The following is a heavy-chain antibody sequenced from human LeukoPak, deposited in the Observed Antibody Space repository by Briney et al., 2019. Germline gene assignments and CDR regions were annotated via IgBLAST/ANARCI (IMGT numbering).Heavy chain of an antibody. CDR1: GGSITNYY. D-gene: IGHD3-3*01. Sequence: SETLSLTCTVSGGSITNYYWSWVRQSPGQGLEWIAYIYYTGSTNYNPSLKSRVTISLDTSKNQFSLKLSSVTAADTAVYYCAKDGVLYYASWSVYSPSYFYMDVWGKGTTVTVSS. CDR2: IYYTGST. J-gene: IGHJ6*03. CDR3: AKDGVLYYASWSVYSPSYFYMDV. V-gene: IGHV4-59*12.